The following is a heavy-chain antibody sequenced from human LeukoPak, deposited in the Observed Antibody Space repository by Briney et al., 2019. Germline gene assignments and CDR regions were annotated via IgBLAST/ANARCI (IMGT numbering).Heavy chain of an antibody. J-gene: IGHJ4*02. CDR1: GFNFSSYS. V-gene: IGHV3-21*01. D-gene: IGHD3-22*01. CDR2: ISSSSSFR. Sequence: GGSLRLSCAATGFNFSSYSMNWVRQAPGKGLEWVSSISSSSSFRYYADSVKGRFTISRDNAKNSLYLQMNSLRAEDTAVYYCARESSGYFYWGQGTLVTVSS. CDR3: ARESSGYFY.